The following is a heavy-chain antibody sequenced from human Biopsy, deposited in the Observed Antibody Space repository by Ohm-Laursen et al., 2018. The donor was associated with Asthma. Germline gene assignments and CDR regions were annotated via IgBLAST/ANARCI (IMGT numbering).Heavy chain of an antibody. Sequence: GSLRLSCTASGFTFSNYAMSWVRQAPGKGLEWVSSITGSGGFTYYADSVKGRFTISRDKSENTLYLQMNSLRADDTAVYYCARAGESDLVGGLDVWGQGTTVIVS. J-gene: IGHJ6*02. CDR2: ITGSGGFT. CDR1: GFTFSNYA. CDR3: ARAGESDLVGGLDV. V-gene: IGHV3-23*01. D-gene: IGHD2-21*01.